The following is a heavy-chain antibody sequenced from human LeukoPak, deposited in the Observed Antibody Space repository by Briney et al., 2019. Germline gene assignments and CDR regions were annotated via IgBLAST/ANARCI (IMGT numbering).Heavy chain of an antibody. CDR1: GGSISSYY. V-gene: IGHV4-59*08. CDR3: AGKVVRGVICWFDA. CDR2: IYYSGST. Sequence: SETLSLTCTVSGGSISSYYWSWIRQPPGKGLEWIGYIYYSGSTNYYPPLKSRVTMSIDTSKNQFSLNLSSVIAADTAVYYCAGKVVRGVICWFDAWGQGTLVTVSS. D-gene: IGHD3-10*01. J-gene: IGHJ5*02.